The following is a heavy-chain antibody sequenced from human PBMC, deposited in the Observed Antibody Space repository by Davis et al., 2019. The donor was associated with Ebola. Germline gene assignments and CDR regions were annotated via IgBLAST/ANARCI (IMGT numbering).Heavy chain of an antibody. D-gene: IGHD3-10*01. CDR1: GYSISSSYW. CDR2: MYYSGSF. V-gene: IGHV4-28*02. CDR3: ARGSSSSGAMDV. J-gene: IGHJ6*03. Sequence: LRLSCAVSGYSISSSYWWGWIRQPPGKGLEWLGYMYYSGSFYYNPLLESRVTMSVDTSKNQFSLKLSSVTAVDTAVYYCARGSSSSGAMDVWGKGTTVTVSS.